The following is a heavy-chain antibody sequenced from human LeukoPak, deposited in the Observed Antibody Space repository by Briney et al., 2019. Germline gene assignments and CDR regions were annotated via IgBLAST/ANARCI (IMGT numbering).Heavy chain of an antibody. V-gene: IGHV1-69*10. Sequence: GASVKVSCKASGGTFSNYAINWVRQAPGQGLEWMGGIIPIFDMANYAQKFQGRVTMTTDTSTSTAYMELRSLRSDDTAVYYCARDLTHRRNYDNSGYQIVPAFWGQGTLVTVSS. CDR3: ARDLTHRRNYDNSGYQIVPAF. CDR2: IIPIFDMA. D-gene: IGHD3-22*01. J-gene: IGHJ4*02. CDR1: GGTFSNYA.